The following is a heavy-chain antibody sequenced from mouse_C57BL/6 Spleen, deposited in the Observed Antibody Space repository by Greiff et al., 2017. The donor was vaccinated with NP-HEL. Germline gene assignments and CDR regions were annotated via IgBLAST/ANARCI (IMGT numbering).Heavy chain of an antibody. Sequence: QVQLQQPGAELVKPEASVKLSCKASGYTFTSYWMHWVKQRPGQGLEWIGMIHPNSGSTNYNEKFKSKATLTVDKSSSTAYMQLSSLTSEDSAVYYCAKGNYDYDDGLDYWGQGTTLTVSS. CDR1: GYTFTSYW. V-gene: IGHV1-64*01. CDR3: AKGNYDYDDGLDY. J-gene: IGHJ2*01. CDR2: IHPNSGST. D-gene: IGHD2-4*01.